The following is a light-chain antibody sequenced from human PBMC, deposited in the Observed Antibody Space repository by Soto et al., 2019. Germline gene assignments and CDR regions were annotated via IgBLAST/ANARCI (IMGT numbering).Light chain of an antibody. J-gene: IGKJ1*01. CDR3: LQHNTYPRT. V-gene: IGKV1-17*03. Sequence: DIQMTQSPSAMSASIGDTVTITCRASQGISNYLAWFQQQPGKVPKRLIFGASSLQSGVPSRFSGSGYGTEFTLTISSLQPEDFATYYCLQHNTYPRTFGQGTKGDIK. CDR2: GAS. CDR1: QGISNY.